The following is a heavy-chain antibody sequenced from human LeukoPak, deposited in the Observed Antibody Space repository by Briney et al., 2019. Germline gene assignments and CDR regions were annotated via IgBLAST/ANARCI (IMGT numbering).Heavy chain of an antibody. Sequence: GGSLRLSCAASGSTFSSYWMSWVRQAPGKGLEWVVNIKQDGSEKYYVDSVKGRFTISRDNAKNSLYLQMNSLRAEDTAVYYCARDWSAWTMVRGVIDYWGQGTLVTVSS. CDR3: ARDWSAWTMVRGVIDY. J-gene: IGHJ4*02. CDR2: IKQDGSEK. D-gene: IGHD3-10*01. V-gene: IGHV3-7*01. CDR1: GSTFSSYW.